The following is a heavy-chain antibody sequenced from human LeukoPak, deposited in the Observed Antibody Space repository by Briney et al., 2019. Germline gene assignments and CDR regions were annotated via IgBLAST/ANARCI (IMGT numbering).Heavy chain of an antibody. Sequence: GASLQISCKGSGYNFATSWIGWGRQLPGKGLGGMGIIYPGDSDTRYSPSFQGQVTISADKSISTAYLQWSSLKASDTAVYYCARRGSSGWYAPLDYWGQGTLVTVSS. D-gene: IGHD6-19*01. J-gene: IGHJ4*02. V-gene: IGHV5-51*01. CDR2: IYPGDSDT. CDR1: GYNFATSW. CDR3: ARRGSSGWYAPLDY.